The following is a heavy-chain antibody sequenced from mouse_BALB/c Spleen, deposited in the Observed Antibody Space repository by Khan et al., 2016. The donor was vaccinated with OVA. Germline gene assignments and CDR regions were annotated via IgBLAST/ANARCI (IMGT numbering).Heavy chain of an antibody. V-gene: IGHV5-6*01. CDR1: GFTFSTYG. Sequence: EVQLVESGGDLMKPGGSLKLSCAASGFTFSTYGMSWVRQTPDKSLEWVATINSGGYYTYYPDSVQGRFTVSRNNARNTLYLQMSSLKSEDTAMYYCASNLTGSFAYWGKGIRVPV. D-gene: IGHD1-3*01. CDR3: ASNLTGSFAY. CDR2: INSGGYYT. J-gene: IGHJ3*01.